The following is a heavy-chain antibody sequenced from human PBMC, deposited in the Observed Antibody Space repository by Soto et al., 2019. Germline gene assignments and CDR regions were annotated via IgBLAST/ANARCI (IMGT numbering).Heavy chain of an antibody. J-gene: IGHJ3*02. CDR3: ARYIVVVPAAYSDAFDI. V-gene: IGHV4-31*03. D-gene: IGHD2-2*01. Sequence: QVQLQESGPGLVKPSQTLSLTCTVSGGSISSGGYYWSWIRQHPGKGLEWIGYIYYSGSTYYNPSLKSRVTISVYTSKNQFSLKLSSVTAADTAVYYCARYIVVVPAAYSDAFDIWGQGTMVTVSS. CDR1: GGSISSGGYY. CDR2: IYYSGST.